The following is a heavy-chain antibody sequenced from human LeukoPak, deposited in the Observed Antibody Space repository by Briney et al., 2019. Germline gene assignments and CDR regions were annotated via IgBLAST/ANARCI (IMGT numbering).Heavy chain of an antibody. D-gene: IGHD3-22*01. CDR2: IYYSGST. V-gene: IGHV4-59*08. Sequence: SETLSLTCTVSGGSISSYYWSWIRQPPGKGLEWIGYIYYSGSTNYNPSLKSRVTISVDTSKNQFSLKLSSVTAADTAVYYCIRGYYDSSASIYDAFDIWGQGTMVTVSS. CDR1: GGSISSYY. CDR3: IRGYYDSSASIYDAFDI. J-gene: IGHJ3*02.